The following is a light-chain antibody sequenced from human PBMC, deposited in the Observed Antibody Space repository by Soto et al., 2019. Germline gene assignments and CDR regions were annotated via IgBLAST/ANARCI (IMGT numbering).Light chain of an antibody. J-gene: IGKJ2*01. V-gene: IGKV3-15*01. CDR2: GAS. CDR3: QQYNNWPRT. CDR1: QSVSSN. Sequence: EIVMTQSPATLSMSPGERATVSCRASQSVSSNLAWYQQKPGQGPRLLIYGASTRATGIPARFSGSGSGTEFTLTIGSLQSEDFASYYCQQYNNWPRTFGQGTKLEIK.